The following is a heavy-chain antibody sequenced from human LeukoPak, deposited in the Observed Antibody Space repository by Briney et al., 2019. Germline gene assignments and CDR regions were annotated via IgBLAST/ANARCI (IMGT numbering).Heavy chain of an antibody. D-gene: IGHD6-25*01. CDR2: ISSNGGST. CDR1: GFTFSSYA. CDR3: ARGGYSSDMYYFDY. Sequence: GGSLRLSCAASGFTFSSYAMHWVRQAPGKGLEYVSAISSNGGSTYYANSVKGRFTFSRDNSKNTLYLQMGSLRAEDMAVYYCARGGYSSDMYYFDYWGQGTLVTVSS. V-gene: IGHV3-64*01. J-gene: IGHJ4*02.